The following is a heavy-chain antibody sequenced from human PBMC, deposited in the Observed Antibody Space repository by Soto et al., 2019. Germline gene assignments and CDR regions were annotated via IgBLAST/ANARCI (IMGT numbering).Heavy chain of an antibody. J-gene: IGHJ5*02. CDR1: GFTFRNHG. V-gene: IGHV3-33*01. CDR3: ARWSNNKVVDP. Sequence: QVQLVESGGGVVQPGRSLRLSCEGSGFTFRNHGMHWIRQSPGKGLEWLAVIWYDGSEKSYADSVKGRFTISRDNSKNTLYLQMNSLKVADTAIYYCARWSNNKVVDPWGQGTVVTVS. D-gene: IGHD1-1*01. CDR2: IWYDGSEK.